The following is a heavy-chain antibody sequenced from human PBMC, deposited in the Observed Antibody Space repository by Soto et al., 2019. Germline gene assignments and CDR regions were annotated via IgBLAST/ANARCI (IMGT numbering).Heavy chain of an antibody. CDR2: IYYSGST. J-gene: IGHJ4*02. D-gene: IGHD6-6*01. CDR1: GGSISSYY. CDR3: ASRYGSCFAF. V-gene: IGHV4-59*08. Sequence: SETLSLTCTVSGGSISSYYWSWIRQPPGKGLEWIGYIYYSGSTNYNPSLKSRVTISVDTSKNQFSLKLSSVTAADTAVYYCASRYGSCFAFWARGTLVPVSS.